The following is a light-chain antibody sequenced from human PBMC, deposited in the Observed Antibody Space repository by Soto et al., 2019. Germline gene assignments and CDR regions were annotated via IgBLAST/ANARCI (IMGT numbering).Light chain of an antibody. Sequence: QSALTQPPSVSGTPGQRVTISCSGSSSNIGSHNVVWYQHLPGAAPKFLMYSNNLRPSGVPERISGSKSGTSASLAISGLRSEDEAVYYCASWDDRLGAVIFGGGTKLTVL. CDR2: SNN. J-gene: IGLJ2*01. CDR3: ASWDDRLGAVI. V-gene: IGLV1-47*02. CDR1: SSNIGSHN.